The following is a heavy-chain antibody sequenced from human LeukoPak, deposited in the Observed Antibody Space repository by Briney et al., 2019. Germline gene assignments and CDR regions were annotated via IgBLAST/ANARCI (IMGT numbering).Heavy chain of an antibody. J-gene: IGHJ4*02. Sequence: GGSLRLSFAASGFTFSNYAMNWVRQAPGKGLEWVSVISGSGGSTDYADSVKGRFTISRDNSKNTVYLQMNSLRDEDTAIYFCAKDGAATIYYFAHWGQGTMVTVSS. V-gene: IGHV3-23*01. CDR1: GFTFSNYA. CDR3: AKDGAATIYYFAH. CDR2: ISGSGGST. D-gene: IGHD5-12*01.